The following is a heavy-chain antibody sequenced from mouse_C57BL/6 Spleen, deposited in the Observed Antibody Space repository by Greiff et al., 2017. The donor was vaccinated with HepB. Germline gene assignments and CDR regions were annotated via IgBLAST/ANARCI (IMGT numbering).Heavy chain of an antibody. J-gene: IGHJ2*01. D-gene: IGHD1-1*01. CDR2: IDPSDSYT. CDR3: ATGDGSSYLDY. Sequence: QVQLQQPGAELVMPGASVKLSCKASGYTFTSYWMHWVKQRPGQGLEWIGKIDPSDSYTNYNQKFKGKSTLTVDKSSSTAYMQLSSLTSEDSAVYYCATGDGSSYLDYWGQGTTLTVSS. V-gene: IGHV1-69*01. CDR1: GYTFTSYW.